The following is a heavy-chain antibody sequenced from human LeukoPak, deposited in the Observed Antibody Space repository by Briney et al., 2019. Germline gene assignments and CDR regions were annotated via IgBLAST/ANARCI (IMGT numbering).Heavy chain of an antibody. CDR2: IYYSGST. J-gene: IGHJ4*02. CDR3: ARAVTAAALLGY. V-gene: IGHV4-59*01. D-gene: IGHD6-13*01. Sequence: KPSETLSLTCTVSGGSISSYYWSWIRQPPGKGLEWIGYIYYSGSTNYNPSLKSRVTISVDTSKNQFSLKLSSVTAADTAVYYCARAVTAAALLGYWGQGTLVTVSS. CDR1: GGSISSYY.